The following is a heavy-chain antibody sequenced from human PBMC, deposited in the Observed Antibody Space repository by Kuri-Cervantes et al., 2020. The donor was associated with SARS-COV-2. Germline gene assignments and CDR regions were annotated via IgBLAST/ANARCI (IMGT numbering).Heavy chain of an antibody. Sequence: GGSLRLSCAASGFTISDYYMTWIRQTPGKGLEWVSYISASGEIIYYADSVKGRFTISRDIAKNPLYLHMNTLRAEDTAVYYCARPPYYYYYMDVWGKGTTVTVSS. CDR3: ARPPYYYYYMDV. CDR2: ISASGEII. CDR1: GFTISDYY. V-gene: IGHV3-11*04. J-gene: IGHJ6*03.